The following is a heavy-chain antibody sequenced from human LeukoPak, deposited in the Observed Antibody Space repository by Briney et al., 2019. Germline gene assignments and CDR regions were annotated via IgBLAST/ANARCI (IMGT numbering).Heavy chain of an antibody. D-gene: IGHD3-10*01. Sequence: KPSETLSLTCAVSGGSISGYYWSWIRQPPGKGLEWIGYIYYSGSTNYNPSLKSRVTISLDTSKNQFSLNLRSVTAADTAVYYCPSGSPGRQPHFVDYWGQGTLVTVSS. CDR2: IYYSGST. CDR3: PSGSPGRQPHFVDY. CDR1: GGSISGYY. V-gene: IGHV4-59*08. J-gene: IGHJ4*02.